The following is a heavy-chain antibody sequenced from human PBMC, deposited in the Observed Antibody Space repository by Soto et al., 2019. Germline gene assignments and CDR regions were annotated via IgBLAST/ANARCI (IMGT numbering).Heavy chain of an antibody. Sequence: QVQLQESGPGLVKPSETLTLTCSVSGGPITSYYWSWIRQPPGQGLEWIGHIYNSGRSSYNPSLKSRGTISVDTSKKEFSLKLNSVTAADTAVYYCARVYCGTDCSFDYWGQGILVTVSS. CDR3: ARVYCGTDCSFDY. CDR1: GGPITSYY. V-gene: IGHV4-59*01. CDR2: IYNSGRS. J-gene: IGHJ4*02. D-gene: IGHD2-21*02.